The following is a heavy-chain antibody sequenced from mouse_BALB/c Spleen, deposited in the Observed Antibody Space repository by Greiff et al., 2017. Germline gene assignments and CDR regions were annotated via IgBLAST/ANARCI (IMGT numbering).Heavy chain of an antibody. J-gene: IGHJ4*01. CDR1: GYSFTSYW. D-gene: IGHD1-2*01. CDR3: ARSSTTATVYDAMDY. Sequence: VQLQQSGPQLVRPGASVKISCTASGYSFTSYWMHWVRQRPGQGLEWIGMIDPSDSETRFNQKFKDQATLTVDKSSSTAYMQLSSPTSEDSAVYYGARSSTTATVYDAMDYWGQGTSVTVSS. CDR2: IDPSDSET. V-gene: IGHV1S126*01.